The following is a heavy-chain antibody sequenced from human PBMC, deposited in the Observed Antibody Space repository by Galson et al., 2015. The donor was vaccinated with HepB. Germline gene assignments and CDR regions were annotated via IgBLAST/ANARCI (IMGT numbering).Heavy chain of an antibody. CDR3: ARDLYSSSSYLFSMDV. CDR2: IIPIFGTA. CDR1: GGTFSSYA. V-gene: IGHV1-69*13. D-gene: IGHD6-6*01. J-gene: IGHJ6*02. Sequence: SVKVSCKASGGTFSSYAISWVRQAPGQGLEWMGGIIPIFGTANYAQKFQGRVTITADESTSTAYMELSSLRSEDTAVYYCARDLYSSSSYLFSMDVWGQGTTVTVSS.